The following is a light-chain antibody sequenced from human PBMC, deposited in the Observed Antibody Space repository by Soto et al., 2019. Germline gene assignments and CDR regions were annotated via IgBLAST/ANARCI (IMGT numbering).Light chain of an antibody. V-gene: IGKV3-20*01. CDR1: QSVSSSY. J-gene: IGKJ1*01. CDR2: GAS. CDR3: QRNGSTRPRT. Sequence: EIGLTQSPGTLSLSPGERATLSCRASQSVSSSYLAWYQQKPGQAPRLLIYGASSSATGIPDRISGSGSGTALCKTSSRMRPQAFAGYYYQRNGSTRPRTISQCTKMEIK.